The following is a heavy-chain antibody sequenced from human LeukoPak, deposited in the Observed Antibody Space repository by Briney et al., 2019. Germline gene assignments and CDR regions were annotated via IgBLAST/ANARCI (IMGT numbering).Heavy chain of an antibody. V-gene: IGHV3-66*01. J-gene: IGHJ5*02. D-gene: IGHD5-18*01. CDR2: IYSGGST. CDR3: ARGIAAMVS. CDR1: GFTVSDNY. Sequence: GGSLRLSCATSGFTVSDNYLNWVRQTPGKGLQWVSVIYSGGSTYYADSVKGRFIISKNNAENSLFLQMNSLRAEDTALYYCARGIAAMVSWGQGTLVTVSS.